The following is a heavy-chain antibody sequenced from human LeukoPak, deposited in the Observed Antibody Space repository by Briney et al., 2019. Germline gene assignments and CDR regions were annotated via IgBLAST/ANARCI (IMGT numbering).Heavy chain of an antibody. V-gene: IGHV4-4*02. CDR1: GGSISTSNW. CDR2: IYHSGSS. CDR3: ARGEFDGGVYFDY. J-gene: IGHJ4*02. D-gene: IGHD3-16*01. Sequence: SETLSLTCAVSGGSISTSNWWSWVRQPPGKGLEWIGEIYHSGSSNYNPSLKSRVTISIDKSKNQFSLKLSSVTAADTAVYYCARGEFDGGVYFDYWGQGTLVTVSS.